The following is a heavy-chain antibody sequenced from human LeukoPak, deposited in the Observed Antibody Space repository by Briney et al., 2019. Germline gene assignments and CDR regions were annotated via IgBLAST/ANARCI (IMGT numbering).Heavy chain of an antibody. D-gene: IGHD3-22*01. CDR2: ISSSGSTI. J-gene: IGHJ4*02. V-gene: IGHV3-11*04. CDR1: GFTFSNAW. Sequence: GGSLRLSCAASGFTFSNAWMTWVRQAPGKGLEWVSYISSSGSTIYYADSVKGRFTISRDNAKNSLYLQMNSLRAEDTAVYYCAREYYYDSSGYPGYWGQGTLVTVSS. CDR3: AREYYYDSSGYPGY.